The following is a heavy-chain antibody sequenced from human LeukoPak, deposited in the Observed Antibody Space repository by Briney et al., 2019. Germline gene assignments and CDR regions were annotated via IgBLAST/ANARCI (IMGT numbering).Heavy chain of an antibody. CDR1: GFTFSTYT. V-gene: IGHV3-23*01. CDR3: AKGTTRYYYGLF. J-gene: IGHJ4*02. Sequence: GGSLRLSCVVSGFTFSTYTMNWVRQAPGKGLEWVSGISVSGGSTYYADSVKGRFTISRDNTKNTLYVQMNSLRAEDTAVYYCAKGTTRYYYGLFWGQGTLVTVSS. D-gene: IGHD3-10*01. CDR2: ISVSGGST.